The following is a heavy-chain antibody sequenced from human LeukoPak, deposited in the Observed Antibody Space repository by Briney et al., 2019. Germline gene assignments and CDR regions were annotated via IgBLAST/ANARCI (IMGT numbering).Heavy chain of an antibody. V-gene: IGHV4-61*02. CDR3: ARGGAGTQKGYYYYMDV. CDR1: GGSISSGSYY. CDR2: IYTSGST. J-gene: IGHJ6*03. Sequence: SETLSLICTVSGGSISSGSYYWSWIRQPAGKGLEWIGRIYTSGSTNYNPSLKSRVTISVDTSKNQFSLKLSSVTAADTAVYYCARGGAGTQKGYYYYMDVWGKGTTVTVSS. D-gene: IGHD1-1*01.